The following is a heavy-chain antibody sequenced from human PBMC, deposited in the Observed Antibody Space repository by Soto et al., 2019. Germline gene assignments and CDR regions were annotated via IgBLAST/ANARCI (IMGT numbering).Heavy chain of an antibody. D-gene: IGHD3-3*01. CDR1: GGSISSYY. V-gene: IGHV4-59*01. J-gene: IGHJ5*02. CDR2: IYYSGST. Sequence: SETLSLTCTVSGGSISSYYWSWIRQPPGKRLEWIGYIYYSGSTNYNPSLKSRVTISVDTSKNQFSLKLSSVTAADTAVYYCARAPYYDFWSGYSDWFDPWGQGTLVTVSS. CDR3: ARAPYYDFWSGYSDWFDP.